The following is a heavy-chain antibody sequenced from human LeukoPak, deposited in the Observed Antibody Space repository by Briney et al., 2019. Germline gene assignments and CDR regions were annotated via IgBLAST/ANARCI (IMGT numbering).Heavy chain of an antibody. Sequence: GGSLRLSCAVSGITLNNYGMSCVRQAPGKGLEWVAGISDSGGGTNYADSVKGRFTISRDNPKNTLYLQKNSLRAEDTAIYFCAKGGVVIRVIVVGFHKEAHYFDSWGQGALVTVSS. CDR1: GITLNNYG. CDR3: AKGGVVIRVIVVGFHKEAHYFDS. CDR2: ISDSGGGT. D-gene: IGHD2-15*01. J-gene: IGHJ4*02. V-gene: IGHV3-23*01.